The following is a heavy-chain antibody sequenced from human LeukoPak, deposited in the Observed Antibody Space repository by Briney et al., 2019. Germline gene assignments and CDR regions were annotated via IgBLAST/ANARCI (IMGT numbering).Heavy chain of an antibody. Sequence: GESLKISCKGSGYSFTTYWIGWVRQMPGKGLEWMGIVYPDDSDTRYNPSFQGQVTMSADKSISTAYLQWSSLKASDTAMYYCARYYYDSSVYYPVYWGQGTLVTVSS. V-gene: IGHV5-51*01. CDR2: VYPDDSDT. CDR1: GYSFTTYW. D-gene: IGHD3-22*01. CDR3: ARYYYDSSVYYPVY. J-gene: IGHJ4*02.